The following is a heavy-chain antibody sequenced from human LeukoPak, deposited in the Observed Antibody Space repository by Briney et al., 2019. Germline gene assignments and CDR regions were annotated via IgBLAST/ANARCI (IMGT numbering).Heavy chain of an antibody. CDR3: ARHQRGQRLGGFDY. Sequence: SETLSLTCTVSGGSLSSSSYYWSWIRQPPGKGLEWIGYIYYSGSTNYNPSLKSRVTISVDTSKNQFSLKLSPVTAADTAVYYGARHQRGQRLGGFDYWGQGTLVTVSS. D-gene: IGHD6-25*01. CDR2: IYYSGST. J-gene: IGHJ4*02. CDR1: GGSLSSSSYY. V-gene: IGHV4-61*01.